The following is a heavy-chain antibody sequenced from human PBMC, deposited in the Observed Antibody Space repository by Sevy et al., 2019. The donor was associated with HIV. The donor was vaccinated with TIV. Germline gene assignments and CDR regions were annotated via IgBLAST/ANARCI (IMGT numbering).Heavy chain of an antibody. CDR2: IIPIFGTP. D-gene: IGHD3-16*01. J-gene: IGHJ3*01. V-gene: IGHV1-69*13. CDR3: ARGGYAYGSLSRDAFDV. CDR1: GGTLRKNV. Sequence: ASVKVSCKASGGTLRKNVISWVQQAPGRGLEWMGGIIPIFGTPTYGQNLQGRVTIFADESTSTSYLEVRSLRTEDTAMYFCARGGYAYGSLSRDAFDVWGQGTMVTVSS.